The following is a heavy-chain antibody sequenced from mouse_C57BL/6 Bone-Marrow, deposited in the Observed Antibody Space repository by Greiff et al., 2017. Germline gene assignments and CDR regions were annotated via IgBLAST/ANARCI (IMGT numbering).Heavy chain of an antibody. CDR2: IYIGNGYT. V-gene: IGHV1-58*01. J-gene: IGHJ3*01. Sequence: EVKLQESGAELVRPGSSVKMSCKTSGYTFTSYGINWVKQRPGQGLEWIGYIYIGNGYTEYNEKFKGKATLTSDTSSSTAYMQLSSLTSEDSAIYFCARFPIYYDYSWFAYWGQGTLVTVSA. D-gene: IGHD2-4*01. CDR3: ARFPIYYDYSWFAY. CDR1: GYTFTSYG.